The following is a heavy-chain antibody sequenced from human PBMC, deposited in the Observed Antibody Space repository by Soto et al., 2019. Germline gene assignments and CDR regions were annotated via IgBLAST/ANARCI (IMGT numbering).Heavy chain of an antibody. D-gene: IGHD3-3*01. J-gene: IGHJ6*02. CDR1: GGTFSSYA. CDR2: IIPIFGTA. Sequence: QVQLVQSGAEVKKPGSSVKVSCKASGGTFSSYAISWVRQAPGQGLEWMGGIIPIFGTANYAQKFQGRVTITADESTSTAYMELSSLRSEDTAVYYCATRGRITIFGVVDTYYYYGMDVWGQGTTVTVS. V-gene: IGHV1-69*12. CDR3: ATRGRITIFGVVDTYYYYGMDV.